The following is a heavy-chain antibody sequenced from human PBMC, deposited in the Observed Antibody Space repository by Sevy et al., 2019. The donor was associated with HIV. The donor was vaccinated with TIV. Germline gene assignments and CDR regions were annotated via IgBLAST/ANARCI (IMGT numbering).Heavy chain of an antibody. D-gene: IGHD1-26*01. Sequence: GGPRRLSFAASGFTSRNAWLSWVRQAPGKGREGVGGIKSKTDGGTTDNAAPMKGRFTISRDDSKNTLYLQMNSLKTEDTAVYYCTTRNGHLEPPNSIVGATMFDYWGQGTLVTVSS. V-gene: IGHV3-15*01. CDR1: GFTSRNAW. CDR3: TTRNGHLEPPNSIVGATMFDY. J-gene: IGHJ4*02. CDR2: IKSKTDGGTT.